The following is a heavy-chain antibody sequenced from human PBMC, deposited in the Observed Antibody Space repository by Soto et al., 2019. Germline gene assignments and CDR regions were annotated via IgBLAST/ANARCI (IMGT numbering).Heavy chain of an antibody. D-gene: IGHD2-15*01. CDR1: GYTFTSYG. J-gene: IGHJ4*02. CDR3: ARGGPAGGSCLDY. CDR2: INPSNGST. V-gene: IGHV1-46*03. Sequence: ASVKVSCKASGYTFTSYGISWVRQAPGQGLEWMGIINPSNGSTSYAQKFQGRVTMTRDTSTSTVYMELSSLRSEDTAVYYCARGGPAGGSCLDYWGQGTLVTVSS.